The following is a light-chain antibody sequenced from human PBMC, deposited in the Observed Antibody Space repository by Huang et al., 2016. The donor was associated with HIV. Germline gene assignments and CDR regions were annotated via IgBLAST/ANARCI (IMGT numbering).Light chain of an antibody. CDR2: GAS. CDR1: KRRSIDY. V-gene: IGKV3-20*01. CDR3: QQYVSSLPYT. J-gene: IGKJ2*01. Sequence: LAMSPGGRGSLSFMASKRRSIDYIVLYQQKPGQAPRLHIYGASSSATGIPDRFSVSGSVTDFTLTISSLEPEYFAVYYCQQYVSSLPYTFGQGTKLELK.